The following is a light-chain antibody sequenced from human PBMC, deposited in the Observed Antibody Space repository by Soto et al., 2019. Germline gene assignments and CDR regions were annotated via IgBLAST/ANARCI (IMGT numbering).Light chain of an antibody. V-gene: IGKV3-11*01. Sequence: VLTQSPSTLSLSPGKRATLSCRASKSVDFHLAWYQQKPGQAPRLLIYDASVRATVTPARFSGSGSGTAFTLTISSLEPEDFALYYCQQRSTWPTIGQGTRLEIK. J-gene: IGKJ5*01. CDR3: QQRSTWPT. CDR2: DAS. CDR1: KSVDFH.